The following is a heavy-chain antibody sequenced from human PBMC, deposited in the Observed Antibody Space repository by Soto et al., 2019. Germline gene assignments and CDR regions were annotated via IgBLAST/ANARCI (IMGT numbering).Heavy chain of an antibody. D-gene: IGHD2-2*01. J-gene: IGHJ5*02. CDR1: GGSISSSRYY. CDR3: ARQHIVVVTAASVSGGWFDH. V-gene: IGHV4-39*01. Sequence: PSETLSLTCTVSGGSISSSRYYWGLIRQPPXKXXEWIGSIYYSGSQYYNQSLNSRVTIYVDKSNNQFSLKLSSVTAEETAVYYCARQHIVVVTAASVSGGWFDHWGQGTLVTVSS. CDR2: IYYSGSQ.